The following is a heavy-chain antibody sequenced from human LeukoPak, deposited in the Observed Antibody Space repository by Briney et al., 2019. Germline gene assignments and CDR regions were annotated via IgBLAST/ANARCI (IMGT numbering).Heavy chain of an antibody. J-gene: IGHJ5*02. CDR1: GFTFSSYA. D-gene: IGHD6-19*01. CDR3: ARDSAYSSGWPPGWFDP. Sequence: PGRSLRLSCAASGFTFSSYAMHWVRQAPGKGLEWVAVISCDGSNKYYADSVKGRFTISRDNSKNTLYLQMNGLRAEDTAVYYCARDSAYSSGWPPGWFDPWGQRTLVTVSS. V-gene: IGHV3-30-3*01. CDR2: ISCDGSNK.